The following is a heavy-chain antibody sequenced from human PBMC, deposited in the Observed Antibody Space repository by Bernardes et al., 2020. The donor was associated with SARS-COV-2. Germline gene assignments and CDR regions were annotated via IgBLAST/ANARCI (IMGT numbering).Heavy chain of an antibody. CDR3: ARDRYSSSPTYMNYYYNDMAV. Sequence: GGSLRLSCAASGFTFSSYSMNWVRQAPGKGLEWVSSISSSSSYIYFADSVKGRFTISRDNAKNSLYLQMNSLRAEDTAVYYCARDRYSSSPTYMNYYYNDMAVWGQGTTVTVSS. D-gene: IGHD6-6*01. CDR1: GFTFSSYS. CDR2: ISSSSSYI. J-gene: IGHJ6*02. V-gene: IGHV3-21*01.